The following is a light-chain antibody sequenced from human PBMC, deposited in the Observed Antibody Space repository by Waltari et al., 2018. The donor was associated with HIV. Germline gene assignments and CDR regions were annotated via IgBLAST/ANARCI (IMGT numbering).Light chain of an antibody. CDR2: GNT. Sequence: QSVLTQPPSASGTPGPRVTISCSGSNSNLGSDTVNWYQQLPGTAPKPLIYGNTQRPSGVPDRFSGSKSGTSASLAISGLQSDDEAHYYCAAWDDSLSGYVFATGTKVTVL. V-gene: IGLV1-44*01. CDR3: AAWDDSLSGYV. J-gene: IGLJ1*01. CDR1: NSNLGSDT.